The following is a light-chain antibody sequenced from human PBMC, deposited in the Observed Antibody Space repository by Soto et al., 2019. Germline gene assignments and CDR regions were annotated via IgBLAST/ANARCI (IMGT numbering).Light chain of an antibody. Sequence: EIVLTHSPGTLSLSPCERVTLSFSASQTISRNYLAWYQQKPGLAPRLIMYHGSRRAAGTPDRFSGSGSGTDFSLTISRLEPEDFAVYYCQQYGSLVPGLTFGGGTKVDIK. CDR2: HGS. CDR1: QTISRNY. J-gene: IGKJ4*01. CDR3: QQYGSLVPGLT. V-gene: IGKV3-20*01.